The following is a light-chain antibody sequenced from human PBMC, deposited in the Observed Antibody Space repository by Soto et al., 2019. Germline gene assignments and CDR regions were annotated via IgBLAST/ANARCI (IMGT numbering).Light chain of an antibody. CDR3: QQYDNWPWT. J-gene: IGKJ1*01. CDR1: QSLLQYNGNNY. Sequence: DIVMTQSPLSLPLTPGEPASISCRSSQSLLQYNGNNYLDWYLXKTGQSPPVXIYLGSKRASGVPDRFSGSGSGTDLTITITSLQSADGEVYDCQQYDNWPWTFGQGTKVDIK. V-gene: IGKV2-28*01. CDR2: LGS.